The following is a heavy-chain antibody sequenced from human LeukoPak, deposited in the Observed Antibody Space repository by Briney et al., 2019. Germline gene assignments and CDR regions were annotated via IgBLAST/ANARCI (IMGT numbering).Heavy chain of an antibody. V-gene: IGHV1-18*01. J-gene: IGHJ4*02. Sequence: ASVKVSCKASGYTFTTYGLSWVRQAPGQGLECLGWISTYDDNIKYAQSLQGRLTLTIDTSTSTAYMELRSLTSDDTAVYYCARETHSNILTGTDYWGPGTLVTVSS. CDR1: GYTFTTYG. D-gene: IGHD3-9*01. CDR2: ISTYDDNI. CDR3: ARETHSNILTGTDY.